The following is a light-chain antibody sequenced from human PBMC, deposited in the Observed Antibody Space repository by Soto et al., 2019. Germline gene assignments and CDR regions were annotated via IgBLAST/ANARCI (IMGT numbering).Light chain of an antibody. J-gene: IGLJ2*01. V-gene: IGLV2-14*01. CDR1: NIDVGGHNY. CDR3: SSYSSSSSLRVV. CDR2: EVN. Sequence: QSALTQPASVSGSPGQSITISCTGTNIDVGGHNYVSWYQQHPGKAPKLMIYEVNNRPSGVSNRFSASKSGNTATLTISDLQAEDEADYYCSSYSSSSSLRVVFGGGTQLTVL.